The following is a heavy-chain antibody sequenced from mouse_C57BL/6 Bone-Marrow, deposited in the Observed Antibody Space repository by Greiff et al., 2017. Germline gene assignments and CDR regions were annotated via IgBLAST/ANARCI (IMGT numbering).Heavy chain of an antibody. CDR2: INPNNGGT. D-gene: IGHD2-5*01. CDR1: GYTFTDYY. CDR3: ARGYSNYVHWYFDV. V-gene: IGHV1-26*01. J-gene: IGHJ1*03. Sequence: EVKLQQSGPELVKPGASVKISCKASGYTFTDYYMNWVKQSHGKSLEWIGDINPNNGGTSYNQKFKGKATLTVDKSSSTAYMELRSLTSEDSAVYYCARGYSNYVHWYFDVWGTGTTVTVSS.